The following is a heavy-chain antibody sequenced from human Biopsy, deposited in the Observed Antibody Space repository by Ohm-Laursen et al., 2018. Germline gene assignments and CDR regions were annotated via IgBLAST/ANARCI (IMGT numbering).Heavy chain of an antibody. CDR1: GDSINNYY. CDR3: ARGTGRYYVYGAFDI. J-gene: IGHJ3*02. CDR2: IYTSGSP. Sequence: TLSLTCTVSGDSINNYYWSWIRQPTGKGLEWIGRIYTSGSPNYNLSLESRFTMSVDTSKNQFSLNLRSVTAADTAVYYCARGTGRYYVYGAFDIWGQGTVVTVSS. D-gene: IGHD1-26*01. V-gene: IGHV4-4*07.